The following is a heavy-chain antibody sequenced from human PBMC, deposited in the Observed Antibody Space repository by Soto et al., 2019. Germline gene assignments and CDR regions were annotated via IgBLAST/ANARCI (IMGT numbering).Heavy chain of an antibody. CDR3: ARVVVPRPSWGYNWFDP. V-gene: IGHV4-30-2*01. CDR1: GGSISSGGYS. J-gene: IGHJ5*02. Sequence: QLQVQESGSGLVKPSQTLSLTCAVSGGSISSGGYSWSWIRQPPGKGLEWIGYIYHSGSTFYNPSLKIRVTISIDKSKNQFSLKLSSVTAADTAVYYCARVVVPRPSWGYNWFDPWGQGTLVTVSS. D-gene: IGHD3-16*01. CDR2: IYHSGST.